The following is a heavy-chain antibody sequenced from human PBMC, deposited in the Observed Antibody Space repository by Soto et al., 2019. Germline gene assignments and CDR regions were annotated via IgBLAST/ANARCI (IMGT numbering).Heavy chain of an antibody. Sequence: QVQLQQWGAGLLKPSETLSLTCAVYGGSFSGYYWGWIREPPGKGLEWIGEVNHSGSTNYNPSLKNRVPISVDRSKNQFSQKLSSVPAADTAVYYCAVGTTGGDYVRAWFDPWGQGTLVTVSS. V-gene: IGHV4-34*01. CDR1: GGSFSGYY. CDR2: VNHSGST. J-gene: IGHJ5*02. CDR3: AVGTTGGDYVRAWFDP. D-gene: IGHD4-17*01.